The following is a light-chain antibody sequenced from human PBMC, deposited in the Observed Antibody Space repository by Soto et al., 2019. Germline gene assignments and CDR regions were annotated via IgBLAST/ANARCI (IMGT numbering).Light chain of an antibody. Sequence: EIVMTQFPATVSVSPGQTVTLTCRASQSVGNYLGWYQQKPGQAPRLVVYNPSTRASGVPDRFSGSGSGTYFALTIISLQSEDFGIYYCQQYFGWPPKLTFGGGTKVEIK. CDR1: QSVGNY. CDR2: NPS. CDR3: QQYFGWPPKLT. J-gene: IGKJ4*01. V-gene: IGKV3-15*01.